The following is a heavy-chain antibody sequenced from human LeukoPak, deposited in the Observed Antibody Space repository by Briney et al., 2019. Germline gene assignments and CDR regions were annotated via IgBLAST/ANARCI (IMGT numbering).Heavy chain of an antibody. Sequence: SETLSLTCSVSRSSVSSDTHYWGWIRQPPGKGLEWIVSIYYGGSTYYNPSLKSRVTISVDTSKNQFSLKLSSVTAADTAVYYCARHRIAVAGRSYFDYWGQGTLVTVSS. D-gene: IGHD6-19*01. CDR2: IYYGGST. V-gene: IGHV4-39*07. CDR3: ARHRIAVAGRSYFDY. CDR1: RSSVSSDTHY. J-gene: IGHJ4*02.